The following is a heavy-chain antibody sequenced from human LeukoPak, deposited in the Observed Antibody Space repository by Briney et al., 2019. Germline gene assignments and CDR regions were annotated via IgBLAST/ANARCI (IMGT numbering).Heavy chain of an antibody. CDR2: IDFEGVDK. D-gene: IGHD4-23*01. J-gene: IGHJ4*02. Sequence: PGGSLGLSCAASGFTFNNIGMHWVRQAPGKGLEFVSFIDFEGVDKYYADSVKGRFTISKDYSKATLYLQMNSLRPEDTAIYYCAKDLHGGYSSDYWGQGTLVTVSS. CDR1: GFTFNNIG. CDR3: AKDLHGGYSSDY. V-gene: IGHV3-30*02.